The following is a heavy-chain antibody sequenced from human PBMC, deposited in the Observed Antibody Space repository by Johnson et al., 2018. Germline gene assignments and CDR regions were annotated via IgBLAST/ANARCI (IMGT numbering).Heavy chain of an antibody. V-gene: IGHV3-30*18. CDR2: ISYDGSNK. J-gene: IGHJ3*02. Sequence: QVQLVESGGGVVQPGRSXRLSCAASGFTFSSYGMHWVRQAPGKGLEWVAVISYDGSNKYYADSVKGRFTISRDNSKNTLYLQMKSLRAEDTAVYYCAKDQSPEVGVDPFDIWGQGTMVTVSS. CDR3: AKDQSPEVGVDPFDI. D-gene: IGHD1-26*01. CDR1: GFTFSSYG.